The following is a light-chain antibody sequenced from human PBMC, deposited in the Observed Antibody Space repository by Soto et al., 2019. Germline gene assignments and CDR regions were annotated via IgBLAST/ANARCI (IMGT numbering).Light chain of an antibody. Sequence: AIQMTQSPSSLSASVGDRVTITCRASQGIRNDLGWYQQKPGKAPKLLIYAASSLQSGVPSSFSGSGSGTDFTLTTSSLQPEDFATYYCLQDYNYPRTFGQGTKVDIK. CDR2: AAS. V-gene: IGKV1-6*01. CDR1: QGIRND. CDR3: LQDYNYPRT. J-gene: IGKJ1*01.